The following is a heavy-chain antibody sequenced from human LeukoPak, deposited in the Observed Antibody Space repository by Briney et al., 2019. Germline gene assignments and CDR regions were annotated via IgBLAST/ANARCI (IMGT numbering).Heavy chain of an antibody. CDR3: ARGIVVDSFDY. Sequence: SQTLSLTCTVSGGSISSGSYYWNWIRQPAGKGLEWIGRIYTSGSTNYNPSLKSRVTISVDTSKNQFSLKLSSVTAADTAVYYCARGIVVDSFDYWGQGTLVTVSS. D-gene: IGHD3-22*01. J-gene: IGHJ4*02. V-gene: IGHV4-61*02. CDR2: IYTSGST. CDR1: GGSISSGSYY.